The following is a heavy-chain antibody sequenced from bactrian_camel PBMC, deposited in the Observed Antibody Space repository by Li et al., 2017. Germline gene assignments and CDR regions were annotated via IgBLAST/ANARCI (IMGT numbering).Heavy chain of an antibody. CDR2: IDSDGVDT. V-gene: IGHV3S6*01. D-gene: IGHD3*01. Sequence: HVQLVESGGDLVQPGGSVRLSCAASGFTFSSYWTYWVRQAPGKGLEWVSSIDSDGVDTNYAASVKGRLTVSRDNAKTTVYLQMNSLKPEDTAMYYCAAEHNRGCMGWPTFEYDYTGQGTQVTVS. CDR3: AAEHNRGCMGWPTFEYDY. J-gene: IGHJ4*01. CDR1: GFTFSSYW.